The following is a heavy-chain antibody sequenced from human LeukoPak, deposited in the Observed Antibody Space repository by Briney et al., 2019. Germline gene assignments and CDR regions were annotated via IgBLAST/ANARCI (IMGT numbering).Heavy chain of an antibody. D-gene: IGHD3-10*01. Sequence: GGSLRLSCAASGFTFSSYWMSWVRQAPGKGLEWVSYISSSSSTIYYADSVKGRFTISRDNAKNSLYLQMNSLRDEDTAVYYCARVDLSLYYYGSGSYLDYWGQGTLVTVSS. CDR3: ARVDLSLYYYGSGSYLDY. J-gene: IGHJ4*02. V-gene: IGHV3-48*02. CDR2: ISSSSSTI. CDR1: GFTFSSYW.